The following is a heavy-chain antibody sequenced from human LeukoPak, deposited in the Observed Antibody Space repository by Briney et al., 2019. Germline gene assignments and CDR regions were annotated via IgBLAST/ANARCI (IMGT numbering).Heavy chain of an antibody. CDR3: ASGDDYGDYFPSFDY. CDR1: VYTFTSYG. J-gene: IGHJ4*02. CDR2: MSAYNGNT. V-gene: IGHV1-18*01. D-gene: IGHD4-17*01. Sequence: ASVTVSLKGTVYTFTSYGISWVRQAPGQGLAWMGWMSAYNGNTNYAQKLQGRVTMTTDTSTSTAYMELRSLRSDDTAVYYCASGDDYGDYFPSFDYWGQGTLVTVSS.